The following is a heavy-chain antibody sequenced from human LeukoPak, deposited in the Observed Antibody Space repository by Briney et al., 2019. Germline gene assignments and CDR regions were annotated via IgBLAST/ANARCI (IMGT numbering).Heavy chain of an antibody. V-gene: IGHV3-23*01. Sequence: GGSPRLSCAASGFTFSSYAMSWVRQAPGKGLEWVSAISGSGGSTYYADSVKGRFTISRDNSKNTLYLQMNSLRAEDTAVYYCAKRAISNKVEGNWNDLRLAWFDPWGQGTLVTVSS. CDR2: ISGSGGST. CDR3: AKRAISNKVEGNWNDLRLAWFDP. CDR1: GFTFSSYA. D-gene: IGHD1-1*01. J-gene: IGHJ5*02.